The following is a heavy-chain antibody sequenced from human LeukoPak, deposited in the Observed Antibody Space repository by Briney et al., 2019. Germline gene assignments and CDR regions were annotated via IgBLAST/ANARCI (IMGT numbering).Heavy chain of an antibody. D-gene: IGHD2-21*02. Sequence: GGSLRLSCAASGFTVSSNYMSWVRQAPGKGLEWVSYIGVGGGPIYYADSVKGRFTVSRDDAKNSLYLQMNSLRAEDTALYYCAREELDCGGDCFQHWGQGTLVAVPS. J-gene: IGHJ4*02. CDR1: GFTVSSNY. V-gene: IGHV3-11*04. CDR3: AREELDCGGDCFQH. CDR2: IGVGGGPI.